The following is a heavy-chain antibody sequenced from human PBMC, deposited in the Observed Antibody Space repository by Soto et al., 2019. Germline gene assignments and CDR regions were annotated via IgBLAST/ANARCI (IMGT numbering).Heavy chain of an antibody. CDR3: XXXXXXXXXXXXXXXXXGMDV. CDR2: XXXNHETT. Sequence: EVQLVESGGGLVQPGRSLRLSCAASGFTFNDYAMHWVXXXXXXXXXXXXXXXXNHETTHYGDSVKGRFTISRDNAKXXXXXXXXXXXXXXXXXXXXXXXXXXXXXXXXXXXXXGMDVWGQGTTVTVSS. J-gene: IGHJ6*02. V-gene: IGHV3-9*01. CDR1: GFTFNDYA.